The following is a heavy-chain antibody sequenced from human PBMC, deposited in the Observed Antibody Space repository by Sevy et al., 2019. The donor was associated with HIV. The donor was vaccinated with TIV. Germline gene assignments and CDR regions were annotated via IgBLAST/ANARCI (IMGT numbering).Heavy chain of an antibody. CDR3: AGDFMPVASAGTGALGV. CDR1: GFTFSNYG. Sequence: GGSLRLSCRVSGFTFSNYGMHWVRQAPGKGLEWVALIWYDGNERFYADSVKGRFTISRDNSKNTMYLQMNSLRAEDTAVYYCAGDFMPVASAGTGALGVWGQGTAVTVSS. CDR2: IWYDGNER. D-gene: IGHD6-13*01. V-gene: IGHV3-33*01. J-gene: IGHJ6*02.